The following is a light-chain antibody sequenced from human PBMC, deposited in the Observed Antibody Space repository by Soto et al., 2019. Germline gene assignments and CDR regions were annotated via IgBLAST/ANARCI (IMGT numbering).Light chain of an antibody. V-gene: IGKV1-5*01. CDR3: QQYNSYPWT. CDR2: DAS. J-gene: IGKJ1*01. Sequence: DIQMTQSPSTLSASVGDSVTITCRASERISSWLAWYQQKPGKAPKLLIYDASSLESGVPSRFSGSGSGTEFTLTISSLQPDDFATYYCQQYNSYPWTFGQGTKVDIK. CDR1: ERISSW.